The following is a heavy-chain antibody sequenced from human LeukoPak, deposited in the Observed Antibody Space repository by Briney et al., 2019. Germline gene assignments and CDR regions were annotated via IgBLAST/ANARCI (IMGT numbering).Heavy chain of an antibody. J-gene: IGHJ4*02. CDR3: VRSTDYYYPFDY. D-gene: IGHD3-22*01. Sequence: GESLKISCKGSGYSFTSYWIGWVRQMPGKGLEWMAIIYPGDSNTRYSPSFQGQVTISADKSINTAYLQWSSLKASDAAMYYCVRSTDYYYPFDYWGQGTLVTVSS. CDR1: GYSFTSYW. V-gene: IGHV5-51*01. CDR2: IYPGDSNT.